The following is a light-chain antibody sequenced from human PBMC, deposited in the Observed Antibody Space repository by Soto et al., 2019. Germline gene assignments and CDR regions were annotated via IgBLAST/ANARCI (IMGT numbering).Light chain of an antibody. Sequence: QSVMTQPPSVSAAPGQKVTISCSGSSSNIGGNSVSWYQQLPGTAPKLLIYDDNKRPSGIPDRFSGYKSGTSATLGITGFMTGDDADYYCGSWDSSLSAYVIGTGTKLT. V-gene: IGLV1-51*01. J-gene: IGLJ1*01. CDR3: GSWDSSLSAYV. CDR2: DDN. CDR1: SSNIGGNS.